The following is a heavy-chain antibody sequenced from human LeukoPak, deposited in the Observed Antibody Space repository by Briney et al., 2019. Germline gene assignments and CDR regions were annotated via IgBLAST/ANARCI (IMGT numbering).Heavy chain of an antibody. CDR3: AREKYYYDSSGYYTYYFDY. J-gene: IGHJ4*02. V-gene: IGHV1-18*01. Sequence: VKVSCKASGYTFTSYGISWVRQAPGQGLERMGWISAYNGNTNYAQKLQGRVTMTTDTSTSTAYMELRSLRSDDTAVYYCAREKYYYDSSGYYTYYFDYWGQGTLVTVSS. D-gene: IGHD3-22*01. CDR1: GYTFTSYG. CDR2: ISAYNGNT.